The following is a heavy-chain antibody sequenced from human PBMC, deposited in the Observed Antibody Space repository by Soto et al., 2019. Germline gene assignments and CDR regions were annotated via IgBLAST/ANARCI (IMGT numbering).Heavy chain of an antibody. V-gene: IGHV3-23*01. J-gene: IGHJ4*02. Sequence: GGSLRLSCAASGFTFSSYAMSWVRQAPGKGLEWVSAISGRGGNTYFADSVKGRFTISRDNAKNTLYLQMNSLRAEDTAVYYCAKDTSGWYTDYWGQGTLVTVSS. CDR1: GFTFSSYA. CDR3: AKDTSGWYTDY. CDR2: ISGRGGNT. D-gene: IGHD6-19*01.